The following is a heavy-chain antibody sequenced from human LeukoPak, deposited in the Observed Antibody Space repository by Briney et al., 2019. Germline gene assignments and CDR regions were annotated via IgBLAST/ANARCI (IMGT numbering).Heavy chain of an antibody. D-gene: IGHD5-24*01. J-gene: IGHJ4*02. Sequence: ASVEVSCKASGYTFTDYYIHWLRQARGQGLEWMGWIIPNNGGTNYAPKFRGRVTMTRDTSISTAYMELGRLRSDDTAVYYCARGLSIEGYNFNYWGQGTLVTVSS. CDR3: ARGLSIEGYNFNY. CDR1: GYTFTDYY. CDR2: IIPNNGGT. V-gene: IGHV1-2*02.